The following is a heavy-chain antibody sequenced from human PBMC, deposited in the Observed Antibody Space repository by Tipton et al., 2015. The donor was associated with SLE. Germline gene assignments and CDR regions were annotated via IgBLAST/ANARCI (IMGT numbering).Heavy chain of an antibody. V-gene: IGHV4-59*01. CDR2: IYYTGST. D-gene: IGHD4/OR15-4a*01. CDR1: GDSISTYY. J-gene: IGHJ4*02. CDR3: ARGSGLTDY. Sequence: LSLTCTVSGDSISTYYWSWIRQPPGKGLEWIGYIYYTGSTNYNPSLKSRVTISVGTSKNRFSLKLSSVTAADTAVYYCARGSGLTDYWGQGTLVTVSS.